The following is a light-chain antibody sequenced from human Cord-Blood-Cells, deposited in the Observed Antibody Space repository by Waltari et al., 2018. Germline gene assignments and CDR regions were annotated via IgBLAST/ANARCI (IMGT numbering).Light chain of an antibody. V-gene: IGKV4-1*01. J-gene: IGKJ1*01. Sequence: DIVMTQSPDSLAVSLGARATIHSKSSQSVLYSSNNKNYLASYQQEPGQPPKLLIYWASTRKSGIPDRFSGCGSGTEFTPTFSCLQAEDVAVYDGQQYYSTPGTSGQGTKVDIK. CDR3: QQYYSTPGT. CDR2: WAS. CDR1: QSVLYSSNNKNY.